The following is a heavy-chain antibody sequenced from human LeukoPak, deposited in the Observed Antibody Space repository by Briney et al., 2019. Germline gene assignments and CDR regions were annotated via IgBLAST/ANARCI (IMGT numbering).Heavy chain of an antibody. J-gene: IGHJ3*02. V-gene: IGHV4-61*02. CDR2: IYTSGST. D-gene: IGHD6-19*01. CDR1: GGSISSGSYY. CDR3: ARADSSGWYFGLVRGPPFDI. Sequence: PSETLSLTCTVSGGSISSGSYYWGWLRQPAGKGLEWIGRIYTSGSTHYNRSLNSRVTISVDASRNQFSLKLNSVTAADTAVYYCARADSSGWYFGLVRGPPFDIWGQGTMVTVSS.